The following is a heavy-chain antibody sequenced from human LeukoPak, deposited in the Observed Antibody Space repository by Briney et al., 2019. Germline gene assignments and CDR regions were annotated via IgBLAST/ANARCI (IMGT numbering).Heavy chain of an antibody. J-gene: IGHJ4*02. CDR1: GGSISSYY. D-gene: IGHD1-26*01. Sequence: SETLSLTCTVSGGSISSYYWSWIRQPPGKGLEWIGYIYYSGSTNYNPSLKSRVTISVDTSKNQFSLKLSSVTAADTAVYYCAGEGVDGSYSYGFDYWGQGTLVTVSS. CDR2: IYYSGST. CDR3: AGEGVDGSYSYGFDY. V-gene: IGHV4-59*01.